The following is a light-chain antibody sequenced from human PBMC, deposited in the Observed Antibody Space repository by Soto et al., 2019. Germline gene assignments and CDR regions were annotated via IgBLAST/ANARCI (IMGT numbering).Light chain of an antibody. CDR1: SSDVGGSNL. CDR3: CSYAGNSLWV. Sequence: QSALTQPRSVSGSPGKSVTISCTGTSSDVGGSNLVSWYQQNAGRAPKLVIYDVIKRPSGVPDRFSGSKSGNTASLTISGLQVEDEADYYCCSYAGNSLWVFGGGTKLTVL. V-gene: IGLV2-11*01. J-gene: IGLJ3*02. CDR2: DVI.